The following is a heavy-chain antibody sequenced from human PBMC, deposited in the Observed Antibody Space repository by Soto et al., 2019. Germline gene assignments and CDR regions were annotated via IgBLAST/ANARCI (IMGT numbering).Heavy chain of an antibody. J-gene: IGHJ6*02. V-gene: IGHV5-51*01. CDR3: AIFTGAWYERAEGYYTYHLDV. CDR1: GYSFTSYW. D-gene: IGHD6-19*01. Sequence: PGESLKISCKGSGYSFTSYWIGWVRQMPGKGLEWMGIIYPGDSETRYSPSFQGQVTISADKSISTAYLQWISLKASDSAMYYCAIFTGAWYERAEGYYTYHLDVWGQGTTVTVSS. CDR2: IYPGDSET.